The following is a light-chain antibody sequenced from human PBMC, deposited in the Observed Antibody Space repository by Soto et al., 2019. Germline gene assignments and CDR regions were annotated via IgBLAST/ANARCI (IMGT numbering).Light chain of an antibody. J-gene: IGLJ1*01. CDR3: SSFTTDSTYV. V-gene: IGLV2-14*01. Sequence: QSALAQPASVSGSPGQSMTISCTGTSSDVGANIFVSWYQQHPGKVPKLMIYTVSSRPSGVSQRFSGSKSGNTASLTISGLQAEDEADYYCSSFTTDSTYVFGTGTKVTVL. CDR2: TVS. CDR1: SSDVGANIF.